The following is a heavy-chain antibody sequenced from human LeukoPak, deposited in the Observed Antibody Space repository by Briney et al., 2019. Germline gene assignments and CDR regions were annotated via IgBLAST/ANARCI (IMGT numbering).Heavy chain of an antibody. V-gene: IGHV3-23*01. J-gene: IGHJ4*02. CDR1: GFTFSNYA. D-gene: IGHD3-10*01. Sequence: GGSLRLSCAASGFTFSNYAMSWVRQAPGKGLEWVSTIGGSGTSTYYADSVKGRFTISRDNSKNTLYLQMNSLRAEDTAVYYCAKGLGSVVRGAFDHWGQGTLVTVSS. CDR3: AKGLGSVVRGAFDH. CDR2: IGGSGTST.